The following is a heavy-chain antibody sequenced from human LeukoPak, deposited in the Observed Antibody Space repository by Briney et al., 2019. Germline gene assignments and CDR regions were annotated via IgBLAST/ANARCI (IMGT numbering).Heavy chain of an antibody. CDR2: TSSSDAGT. V-gene: IGHV3-23*01. J-gene: IGHJ5*02. Sequence: PGGSLRLSCAASGFTLSTYAMSWVRQTPGKGLQWVAATSSSDAGTYHADSVRGRFTISRDNSKNTLYLQMNSLRAEDTAIYYCVTYRQVMLPFEAWGQGTLVTVSS. D-gene: IGHD5-18*01. CDR3: VTYRQVMLPFEA. CDR1: GFTLSTYA.